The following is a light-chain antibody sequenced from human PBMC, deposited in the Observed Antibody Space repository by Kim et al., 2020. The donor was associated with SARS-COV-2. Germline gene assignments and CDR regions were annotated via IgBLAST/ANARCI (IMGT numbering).Light chain of an antibody. CDR1: QSVSNSS. Sequence: SPGERATLSCRASQSVSNSSLGWYQQKPGQAPRLLIYATSSRATGIPDRFSGSGSGTDLTLTISRLEPEDSAVYYCQQYGSSPFTFGPGTKVDIK. CDR2: ATS. CDR3: QQYGSSPFT. J-gene: IGKJ3*01. V-gene: IGKV3-20*01.